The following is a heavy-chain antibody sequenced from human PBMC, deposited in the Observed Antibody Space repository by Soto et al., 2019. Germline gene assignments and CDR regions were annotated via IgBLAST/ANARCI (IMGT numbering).Heavy chain of an antibody. Sequence: ASVKVSCKASGYTFTSYGISWVRQAPGQGLEWMGWISAYNGNTNYAQKLQGRVTMTTDTSTSTAYMELRSLRSDDTAVYYCAREIIIRTSFGVAPDAFDIWGQGTMVTVSS. V-gene: IGHV1-18*01. CDR1: GYTFTSYG. D-gene: IGHD3-3*01. CDR3: AREIIIRTSFGVAPDAFDI. CDR2: ISAYNGNT. J-gene: IGHJ3*02.